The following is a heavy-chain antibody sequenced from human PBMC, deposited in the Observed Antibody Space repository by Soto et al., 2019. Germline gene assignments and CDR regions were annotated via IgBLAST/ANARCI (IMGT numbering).Heavy chain of an antibody. CDR3: AKVQGYYDILTGYSSGLDY. V-gene: IGHV3-30*18. D-gene: IGHD3-9*01. CDR1: GFTFSSYG. J-gene: IGHJ4*02. Sequence: QVQLVESGGGVVQPGRSLRLSCAASGFTFSSYGMHWVRQAPGKGLEWVAVISYDGSNKYYADSVKGRFTISRDNSKNPLYLQMNRVRAEDTAVYYCAKVQGYYDILTGYSSGLDYWGQGTLVTVSS. CDR2: ISYDGSNK.